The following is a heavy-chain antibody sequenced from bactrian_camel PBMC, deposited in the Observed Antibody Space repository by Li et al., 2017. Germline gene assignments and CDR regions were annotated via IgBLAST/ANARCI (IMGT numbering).Heavy chain of an antibody. J-gene: IGHJ6*01. CDR2: IDKDGTT. CDR3: AADLPQVRCPDDFGY. Sequence: VQLVESGGGLVQPGGSLRLSCAASGYHQGDYCMAWFRQGETKRVGVAAIDKDGTTFYADSVKGRFTISRDHTKNSLTLRMNNLKPEDTAMYYCAADLPQVRCPDDFGYWGQGTQVTVS. D-gene: IGHD6*01. CDR1: GYHQGDYC. V-gene: IGHV3S53*01.